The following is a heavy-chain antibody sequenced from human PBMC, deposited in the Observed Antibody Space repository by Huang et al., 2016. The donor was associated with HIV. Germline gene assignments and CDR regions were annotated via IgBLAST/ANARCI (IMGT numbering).Heavy chain of an antibody. CDR3: ARGPSPWLQEAFDI. D-gene: IGHD5-12*01. V-gene: IGHV4-59*01. Sequence: QVQLQESGPGLVKPSETLSLTCTVSGGSISSYYWSWIRQPPGKRLECIGYIYYSGSTNSNPSLNSRVTRSVDTAKNQFSLKQRSVTAADTAVYYGARGPSPWLQEAFDIWGQGTMVTVSS. CDR1: GGSISSYY. CDR2: IYYSGST. J-gene: IGHJ3*02.